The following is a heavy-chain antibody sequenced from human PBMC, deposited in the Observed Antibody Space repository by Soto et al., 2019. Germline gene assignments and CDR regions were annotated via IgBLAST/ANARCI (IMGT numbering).Heavy chain of an antibody. J-gene: IGHJ5*02. CDR2: IKSLTDGGAT. V-gene: IGHV3-15*01. CDR3: TADLPDNWFDP. Sequence: GGSLRLSCAASGFTFSYYYMSGVRQAPGRGLEWVGRIKSLTDGGATDYAAPVKGRFTITRDDSKDTLYLHMNNLKTEDTAMYFCTADLPDNWFDPWGQGTLVTVSS. D-gene: IGHD3-22*01. CDR1: GFTFSYYY.